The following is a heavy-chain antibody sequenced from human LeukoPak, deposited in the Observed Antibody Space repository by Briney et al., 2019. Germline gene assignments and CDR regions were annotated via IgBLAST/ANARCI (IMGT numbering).Heavy chain of an antibody. J-gene: IGHJ4*02. CDR2: IYTGGNT. V-gene: IGHV3-53*01. Sequence: GGSLRLSCAASGFTVDSNYLSWVRQAPGKGLEWVSTIYTGGNTYYAASAKGRFTISRDFSKNTVFLHMNSLRAEDTAVYYCAREVIEMATTRYFDYWGQGTLVTVSS. CDR3: AREVIEMATTRYFDY. D-gene: IGHD5-24*01. CDR1: GFTVDSNY.